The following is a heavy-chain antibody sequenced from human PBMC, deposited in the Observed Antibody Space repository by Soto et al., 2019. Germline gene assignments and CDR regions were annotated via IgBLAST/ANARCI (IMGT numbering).Heavy chain of an antibody. V-gene: IGHV3-33*01. CDR1: GFTFSSYG. CDR3: ARGRHTVATTYDALDI. Sequence: PAGSLRLSCAASGFTFSSYGMHWVRQAPGKGLEWVAVIWYDGSNKYYADSVKGRFTISRDNSKNTLYLQMNSLRAEDTAVYYCARGRHTVATTYDALDIWGQGTMVTVS. CDR2: IWYDGSNK. D-gene: IGHD5-12*01. J-gene: IGHJ3*02.